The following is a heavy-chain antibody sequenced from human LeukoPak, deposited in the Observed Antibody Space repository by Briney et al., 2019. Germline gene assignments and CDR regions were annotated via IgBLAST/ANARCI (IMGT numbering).Heavy chain of an antibody. CDR3: ARHGTPLRYGSGNYYKGAPFDY. D-gene: IGHD3-10*01. V-gene: IGHV4-34*01. J-gene: IGHJ4*02. CDR1: GGPFSGYY. CDR2: INHSGST. Sequence: SETLSLTCAVYGGPFSGYYWSWIRQPPGKGLEWIGEINHSGSTNYNPFLKGRVTISVDTSKNQFSLKLSSVTAADTAVYYCARHGTPLRYGSGNYYKGAPFDYWGQGTLVTVSS.